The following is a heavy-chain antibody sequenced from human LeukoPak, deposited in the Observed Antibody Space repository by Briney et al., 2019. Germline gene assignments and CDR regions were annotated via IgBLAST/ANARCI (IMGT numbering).Heavy chain of an antibody. CDR2: IYYSGTT. CDR3: ARKKRADPGFDI. CDR1: GCSISSYY. J-gene: IGHJ3*02. Sequence: SETLSLTCTVSGCSISSYYWNWIRQPPGKGLEWIGYIYYSGTTNYNPSLKSRLTISVDTSKNQFSLKLTSVAAADTAVYYCARKKRADPGFDIWGQGTMVTVSS. V-gene: IGHV4-59*01.